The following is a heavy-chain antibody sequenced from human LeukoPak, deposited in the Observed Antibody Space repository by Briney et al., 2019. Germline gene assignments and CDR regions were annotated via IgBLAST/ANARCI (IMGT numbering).Heavy chain of an antibody. CDR3: ARLDSSAYYSWFDY. V-gene: IGHV1-8*01. CDR2: MNPNSGNT. J-gene: IGHJ4*02. Sequence: GASVKVSCKASGYTFTSYDINWVRQATGQGLEWMGWMNPNSGNTGYAQKFQGRVTMTRNTSISTAYMELSSLRSEDTAVYYCARLDSSAYYSWFDYWGQGTLVTVSS. D-gene: IGHD3-22*01. CDR1: GYTFTSYD.